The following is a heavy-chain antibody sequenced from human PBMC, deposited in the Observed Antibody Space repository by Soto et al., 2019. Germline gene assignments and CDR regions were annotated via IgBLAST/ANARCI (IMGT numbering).Heavy chain of an antibody. CDR2: IYYSGST. CDR3: ARDSATTVTPVFDY. V-gene: IGHV4-59*01. D-gene: IGHD4-17*01. CDR1: GGSISSYY. J-gene: IGHJ4*01. Sequence: QVQLQESGPGLVKPSETLSLTCTVSGGSISSYYWSWIRQPPGKGLEWIGYIYYSGSTNYNPSLKSRVTISVDTSKNQFSLKLSSVTAADTAVYYCARDSATTVTPVFDYWGHGTLVTVSS.